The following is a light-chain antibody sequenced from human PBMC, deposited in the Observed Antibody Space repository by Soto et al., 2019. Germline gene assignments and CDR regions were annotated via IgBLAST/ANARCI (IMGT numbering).Light chain of an antibody. CDR3: QQYNSYSWS. J-gene: IGKJ1*01. Sequence: DIPMTQSPSTLSASVGDRVTITCRASQSISSWLAWYQQKPGKAPKLLIYKASSVESGVPSRFSGSGPGTEFTLAISSLQPDDFANYYFQQYNSYSWSFGQGTKVEIK. CDR2: KAS. CDR1: QSISSW. V-gene: IGKV1-5*03.